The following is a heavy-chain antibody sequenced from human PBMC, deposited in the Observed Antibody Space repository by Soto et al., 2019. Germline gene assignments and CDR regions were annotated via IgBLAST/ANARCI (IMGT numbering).Heavy chain of an antibody. D-gene: IGHD3-22*01. CDR3: ARGQWGYYDSSDAFDI. CDR2: INHSGST. CDR1: GGSFSGYY. Sequence: SETLSLTCAVYGGSFSGYYWSWIRQPPGKGLEWIGEINHSGSTNYNPSLKSRVTISVDTSKNQFSLKLSSVTAADTAVYYCARGQWGYYDSSDAFDIWRQGTMVTVSS. V-gene: IGHV4-34*01. J-gene: IGHJ3*02.